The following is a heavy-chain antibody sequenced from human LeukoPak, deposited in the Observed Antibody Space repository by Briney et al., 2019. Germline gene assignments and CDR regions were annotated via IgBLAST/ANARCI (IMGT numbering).Heavy chain of an antibody. D-gene: IGHD2-15*01. CDR3: ARYCSGGCYSGVDY. Sequence: GGSLRLSCATSGFTFSSYSMNWVRQAPGKGLEWVSYISNSGSTIYYADSVKGRFTISRDNSKNTLYLQMDSLRAEDTAVYYCARYCSGGCYSGVDYWGQGTLVTVPS. V-gene: IGHV3-48*01. CDR1: GFTFSSYS. CDR2: ISNSGSTI. J-gene: IGHJ4*02.